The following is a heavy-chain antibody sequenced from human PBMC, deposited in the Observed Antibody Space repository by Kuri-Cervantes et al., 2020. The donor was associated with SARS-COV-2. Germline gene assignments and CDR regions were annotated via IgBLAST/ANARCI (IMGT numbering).Heavy chain of an antibody. D-gene: IGHD2-2*01. CDR2: IYHSGST. J-gene: IGHJ6*02. CDR1: GGSISSSNW. V-gene: IGHV4-4*02. CDR3: ARVPQYGYYYYGMDV. Sequence: GSLRLSCAVSGGSISSSNWWSWVRQPPGKGLEWIGEIYHSGSTYYNPSLKSRVTISVDRSKNQFSLKLSSVTAADTAVYYCARVPQYGYYYYGMDVWGQGTTVTVSS.